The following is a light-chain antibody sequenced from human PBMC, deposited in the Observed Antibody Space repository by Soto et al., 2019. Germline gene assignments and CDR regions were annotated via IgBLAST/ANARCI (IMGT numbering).Light chain of an antibody. CDR1: SSDIGSYNY. J-gene: IGLJ2*01. V-gene: IGLV2-14*03. CDR3: SSYTTTTTLVV. CDR2: DVT. Sequence: QSALTQPASVSGSPGQSITISCSGSSSDIGSYNYISWYQQHPGKAPKLMIYDVTNRPSGVSDRFSGSKSGDTASLTISGLQADDEADYYCSSYTTTTTLVVFGGGTNLTVL.